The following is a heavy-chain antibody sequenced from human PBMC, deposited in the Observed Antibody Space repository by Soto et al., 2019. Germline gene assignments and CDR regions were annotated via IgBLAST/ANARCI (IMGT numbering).Heavy chain of an antibody. CDR2: ISAYNGNT. J-gene: IGHJ6*02. Sequence: ASVKVSCKASGYTFTSYGISWVRQAPGQGLEWMGWISAYNGNTNYAQKLQGRVTMTTDESTSTAYMELSSLRSDDTAVYYCARGSLMTQGYYGMDVWGQGTTVTVSS. CDR1: GYTFTSYG. CDR3: ARGSLMTQGYYGMDV. V-gene: IGHV1-18*01.